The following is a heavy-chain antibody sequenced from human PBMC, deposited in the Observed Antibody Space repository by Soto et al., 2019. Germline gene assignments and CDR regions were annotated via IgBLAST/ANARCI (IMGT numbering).Heavy chain of an antibody. CDR2: ISASDGST. J-gene: IGHJ5*02. V-gene: IGHV1-18*01. Sequence: ASVKVSCKASGYAFSFGFSWVRQAPGQGLEWMGWISASDGSTNSAPKFRGRISMTTDTSTNTAYLDLLGLTSDNTAVYFCATYYFGSGSYYRFDTWGQGTLVTVSS. D-gene: IGHD3-10*01. CDR3: ATYYFGSGSYYRFDT. CDR1: GYAFSFG.